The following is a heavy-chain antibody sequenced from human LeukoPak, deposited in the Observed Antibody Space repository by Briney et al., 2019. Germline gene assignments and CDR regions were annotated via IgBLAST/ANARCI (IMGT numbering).Heavy chain of an antibody. CDR3: ACTWVQLYYGMDV. J-gene: IGHJ6*02. V-gene: IGHV3-66*01. D-gene: IGHD1-1*01. Sequence: GGSLRLSCAASEFSVGTNYMSWVRQAPGKGLDWVSTIYTGGSTYYADSVRGRFTISRDNSKNTLYLQMNSLRAEYTAVYYCACTWVQLYYGMDVWGQGTTVTVSS. CDR1: EFSVGTNY. CDR2: IYTGGST.